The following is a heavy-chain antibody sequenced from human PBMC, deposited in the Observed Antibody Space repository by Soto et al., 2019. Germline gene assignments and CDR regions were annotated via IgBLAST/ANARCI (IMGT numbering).Heavy chain of an antibody. J-gene: IGHJ5*02. Sequence: ASVKVSCKASGGTFSSYSITWVRQAPGQGLEWMGGIIPIFGTANYAQKFQGRVTITADESTSTAYMELSSLRSEDTALYYCARDHSTSSYSWFDPWGQGTLVTVSS. CDR2: IIPIFGTA. CDR1: GGTFSSYS. V-gene: IGHV1-69*13. D-gene: IGHD6-6*01. CDR3: ARDHSTSSYSWFDP.